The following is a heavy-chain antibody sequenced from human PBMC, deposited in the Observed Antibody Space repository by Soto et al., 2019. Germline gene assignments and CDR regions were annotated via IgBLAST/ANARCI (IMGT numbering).Heavy chain of an antibody. J-gene: IGHJ4*02. CDR3: ARALTYGDYVGPFDY. Sequence: QVQLVQSGAEVKKPGASVKVSYKASGYTFTSYGISWVRQAPGQGLEWMGWISAYNGNTNYAQKLQGRVTMTTDTSTSTAYMELRSLRSDDTAVYYCARALTYGDYVGPFDYWGQGTLVTVSS. CDR1: GYTFTSYG. V-gene: IGHV1-18*01. D-gene: IGHD4-17*01. CDR2: ISAYNGNT.